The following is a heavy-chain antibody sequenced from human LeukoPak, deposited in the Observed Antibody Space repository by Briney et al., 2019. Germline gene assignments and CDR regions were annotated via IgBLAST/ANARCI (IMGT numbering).Heavy chain of an antibody. V-gene: IGHV4-30-2*01. CDR1: GGSISSGGYS. Sequence: SQTLSLTCTVSGGSISSGGYSWSWIRQPPGKGLEWIGYIYHSGSTYYNPSLKSRVTISVDRSKNQFSLKLSSVTAADTAVYYCARVGDSSSWYFGAFDIWGQGTMVTVSS. J-gene: IGHJ3*02. CDR2: IYHSGST. CDR3: ARVGDSSSWYFGAFDI. D-gene: IGHD6-13*01.